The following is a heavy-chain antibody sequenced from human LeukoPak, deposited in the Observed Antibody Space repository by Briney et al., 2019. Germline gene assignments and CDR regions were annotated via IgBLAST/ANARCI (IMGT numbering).Heavy chain of an antibody. CDR1: GDSISSTNYY. D-gene: IGHD6-19*01. CDR2: IYYSGST. Sequence: SETLSLTCTVSGDSISSTNYYWGWIRQPPGKGLEWIGSIYYSGSTFNNPSLKSRVTISVDTSKNQFSLKLSSVTAADTAVYYCARHKYSSGWPPEGAFDIWGQGTMVTVSS. J-gene: IGHJ3*02. V-gene: IGHV4-39*01. CDR3: ARHKYSSGWPPEGAFDI.